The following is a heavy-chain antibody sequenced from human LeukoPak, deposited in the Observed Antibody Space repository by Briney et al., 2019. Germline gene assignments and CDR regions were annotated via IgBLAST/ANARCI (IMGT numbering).Heavy chain of an antibody. Sequence: PGGSLRLSCAASGFTVSSNCVTWVRQAPGKGLEWVSVICGDGRLFYADSVKGRFSVSRDNSENTIYLQMTGLRADDTALYFCARERGDKDMSGGSSFDVWGQGTLVIVSS. CDR1: GFTVSSNC. D-gene: IGHD2-21*01. CDR2: ICGDGRL. V-gene: IGHV3-53*01. CDR3: ARERGDKDMSGGSSFDV. J-gene: IGHJ3*01.